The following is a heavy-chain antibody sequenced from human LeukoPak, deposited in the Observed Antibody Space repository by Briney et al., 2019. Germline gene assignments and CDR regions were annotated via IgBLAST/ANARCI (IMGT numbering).Heavy chain of an antibody. CDR3: ARKRYCGGDCYHFDY. V-gene: IGHV4-4*02. CDR1: GGSISSSNW. CDR2: IYHSGST. J-gene: IGHJ4*02. Sequence: LETLSLTCAVSGGSISSSNWWSWVRQPPGKGLEWIGEIYHSGSTNYNPSLKSRVTISVDKSKNQFSLKLSSVTAADTAVYYCARKRYCGGDCYHFDYWGQGTLVTVSS. D-gene: IGHD2-21*02.